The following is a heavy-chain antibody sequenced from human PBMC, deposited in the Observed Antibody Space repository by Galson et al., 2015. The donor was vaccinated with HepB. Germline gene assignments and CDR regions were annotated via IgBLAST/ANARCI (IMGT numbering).Heavy chain of an antibody. CDR1: GGTFSSYA. D-gene: IGHD5-24*01. J-gene: IGHJ3*02. Sequence: SVKVSCKASGGTFSSYAISWVRQAPGQGLEWMGGIIPIFGTANYAQKFQGRVTMTRDTSTSTVYMELSSLRSEDTAVYYCARESRDGAFDIWGQGTMVTVSS. CDR2: IIPIFGTA. CDR3: ARESRDGAFDI. V-gene: IGHV1-69*05.